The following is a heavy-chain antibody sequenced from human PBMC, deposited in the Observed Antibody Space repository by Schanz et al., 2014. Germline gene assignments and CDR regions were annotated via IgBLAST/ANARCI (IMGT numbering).Heavy chain of an antibody. J-gene: IGHJ4*02. D-gene: IGHD4-17*01. V-gene: IGHV1-2*06. CDR2: INPTSGDT. Sequence: QVQLVQSGSEVKKPGASVKVSCKASGYTFTGYYLHWVRQAPGQGLEWMGRINPTSGDTVYAQKFQGRVTMTRDTSISTAYMELSSLRSDDTAVYYCARELRLEYYFDYWGQGTQVTVSS. CDR1: GYTFTGYY. CDR3: ARELRLEYYFDY.